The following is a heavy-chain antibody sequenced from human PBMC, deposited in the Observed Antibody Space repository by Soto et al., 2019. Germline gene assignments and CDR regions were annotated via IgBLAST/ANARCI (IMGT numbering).Heavy chain of an antibody. CDR1: GYTFTNFD. V-gene: IGHV1-8*01. CDR2: MNPNSGNT. D-gene: IGHD4-17*01. Sequence: ASVKVSCKAAGYTFTNFDINWMRLATGQGFEWMGWMNPNSGNTGYAQKFQGRVTMTRDTSTSTVYMELSSLRSEDTAVYYCARAASYGDYDYWGQGTLVTVSS. CDR3: ARAASYGDYDY. J-gene: IGHJ4*02.